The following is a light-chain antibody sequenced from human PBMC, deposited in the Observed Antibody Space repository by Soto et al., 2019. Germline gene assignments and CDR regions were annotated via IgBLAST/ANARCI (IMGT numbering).Light chain of an antibody. CDR3: QQYDTSPRT. CDR1: QSVSSNY. Sequence: EIVLTQSPGTLSLSPGERAPLSCRASQSVSSNYLAWYQQKRGQAPRLLIYGASSRATGIPTRFSGSGSGTDFALTISRLEPEDFAVYYCQQYDTSPRTFGQGTKVEI. CDR2: GAS. J-gene: IGKJ1*01. V-gene: IGKV3-20*01.